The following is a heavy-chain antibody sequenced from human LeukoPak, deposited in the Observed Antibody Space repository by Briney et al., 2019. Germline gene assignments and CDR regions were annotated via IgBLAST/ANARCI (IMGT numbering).Heavy chain of an antibody. V-gene: IGHV3-53*01. CDR1: GFTVSSNY. D-gene: IGHD3-10*01. CDR3: ATNRGVQGVI. Sequence: PGGSLRLSCAASGFTVSSNYMSWVRQAPGKRLEWVSVIYSGGSTYYADSVKGRFTISRDNSKNTLYLQLNSLTAEDTAVYYCATNRGVQGVIWGQGTLVTVSS. J-gene: IGHJ4*02. CDR2: IYSGGST.